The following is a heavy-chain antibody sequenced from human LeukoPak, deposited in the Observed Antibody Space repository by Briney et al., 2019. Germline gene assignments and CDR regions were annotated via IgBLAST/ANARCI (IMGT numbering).Heavy chain of an antibody. CDR1: GYTFTGYY. CDR2: INPNSGGT. V-gene: IGHV1-2*02. Sequence: ASVKVSCKASGYTFTGYYMHWVRQAPGQGLEWMGWINPNSGGTNYAQKFQGRVTMTRDTSISTAYMELSRLRSDDTAVYYCARVRVPADRATDAFDIWGQGTMVTVSS. J-gene: IGHJ3*02. CDR3: ARVRVPADRATDAFDI. D-gene: IGHD2-2*01.